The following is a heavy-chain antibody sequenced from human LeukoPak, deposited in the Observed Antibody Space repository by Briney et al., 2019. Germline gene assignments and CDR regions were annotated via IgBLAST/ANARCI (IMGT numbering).Heavy chain of an antibody. CDR2: ISYDGSNK. CDR1: GFTSSSYA. V-gene: IGHV3-30-3*01. D-gene: IGHD4-11*01. Sequence: GRSLRLSCAASGFTSSSYAMHWVRQAPGKGLEWVAVISYDGSNKYYADSVKGRFTISRDNSKNTLYLQMNSLRAEDTAVYYCAREYSNNRYYYYGMDVWGQGTTVTVSS. CDR3: AREYSNNRYYYYGMDV. J-gene: IGHJ6*02.